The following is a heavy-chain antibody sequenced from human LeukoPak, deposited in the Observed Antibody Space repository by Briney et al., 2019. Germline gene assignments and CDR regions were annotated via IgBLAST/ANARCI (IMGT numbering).Heavy chain of an antibody. CDR2: INPNSGGT. CDR1: GGTFTSYA. Sequence: ASVKVSCTASGGTFTSYAISWVRHAPGQGLEWMGWINPNSGGTNYAQTFQGRVTMTRDTSISTAYMELSRLRSDDTAVYYCARVGGLRIRAGSKIADGGQPTLVTVSP. J-gene: IGHJ4*01. D-gene: IGHD6-13*01. CDR3: ARVGGLRIRAGSKIAD. V-gene: IGHV1-2*02.